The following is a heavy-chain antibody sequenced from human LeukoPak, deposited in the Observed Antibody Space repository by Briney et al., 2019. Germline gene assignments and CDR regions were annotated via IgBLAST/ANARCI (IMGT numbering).Heavy chain of an antibody. D-gene: IGHD3-22*01. V-gene: IGHV4-34*01. CDR3: ARFCHDTSGPKSYFDY. CDR1: GGSFSGYY. CDR2: INHSGST. Sequence: PRETLSLTCAVYGGSFSGYYWSWIRQPPGKGLEWIGEINHSGSTNYNPSLKSRVTMSVDTSKNQFSLKLSSVTAADTAVYYCARFCHDTSGPKSYFDYWGQGTLVTVSS. J-gene: IGHJ4*02.